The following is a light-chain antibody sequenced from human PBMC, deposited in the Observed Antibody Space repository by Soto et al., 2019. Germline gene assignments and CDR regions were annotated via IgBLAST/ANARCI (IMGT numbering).Light chain of an antibody. CDR2: EGT. CDR1: NSDIGRYKF. CDR3: SSSTNTNTLVI. V-gene: IGLV2-14*01. Sequence: HSALTQPASVSGSPGQSITISCTGTNSDIGRYKFVSWFQQHPGKAPKLMIFEGTNRPSGVSNRFSGSKSGNTASLTISGLQAEDEAIYFCSSSTNTNTLVIFGGGTQLTVL. J-gene: IGLJ2*01.